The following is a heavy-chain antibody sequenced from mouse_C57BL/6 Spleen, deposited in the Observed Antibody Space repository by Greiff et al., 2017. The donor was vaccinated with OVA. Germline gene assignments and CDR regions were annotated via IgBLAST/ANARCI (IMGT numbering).Heavy chain of an antibody. V-gene: IGHV14-4*01. Sequence: VQLQQSGAELVRPGASVKLSCTASGFNIKDDYMHWVKQRPEPGLEWIGWIDPENGDTEYASKFQGKATITADTSSNTAYLQLSSLTSEDTAVYYCTTPGSSYSWFAYWGQGTLVTVSA. CDR2: IDPENGDT. D-gene: IGHD1-1*01. CDR3: TTPGSSYSWFAY. CDR1: GFNIKDDY. J-gene: IGHJ3*01.